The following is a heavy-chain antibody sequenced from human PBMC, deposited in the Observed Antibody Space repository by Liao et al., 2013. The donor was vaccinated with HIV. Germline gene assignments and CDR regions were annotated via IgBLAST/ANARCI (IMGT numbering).Heavy chain of an antibody. D-gene: IGHD2-2*01. CDR3: ARGDVVVPAAIGFAY. V-gene: IGHV4-34*01. CDR1: NGSFNGYY. Sequence: QVQLQQWGAGLLKPSETLSLTCAVYNGSFNGYYWSWIRQTPGKGLEWIGEVNHSGDFNCKPSLKSRVSLSVATSKNQFSLKLSSVTAADTAVYYCARGDVVVPAAIGFAYWGQGTLVTVSS. CDR2: VNHSGDF. J-gene: IGHJ4*02.